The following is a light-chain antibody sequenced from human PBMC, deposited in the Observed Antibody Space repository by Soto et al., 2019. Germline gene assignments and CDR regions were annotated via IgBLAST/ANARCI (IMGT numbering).Light chain of an antibody. Sequence: QSVVPQPPTASGTPGQTFTISCSGSRXNIGSNNVKWYQKLQGTAQKIPIHSNNQRPSGVPERFHGSKSAKSAYLAISGLKYEDEVDYYCAAWDDSLNGYVFGTGTK. J-gene: IGLJ1*01. CDR3: AAWDDSLNGYV. CDR2: SNN. CDR1: RXNIGSNN. V-gene: IGLV1-44*01.